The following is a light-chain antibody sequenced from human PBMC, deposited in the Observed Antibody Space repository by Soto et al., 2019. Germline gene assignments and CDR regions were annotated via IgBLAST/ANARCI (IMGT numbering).Light chain of an antibody. CDR3: QQRYNWPQT. J-gene: IGKJ1*01. CDR1: ESVSRT. V-gene: IGKV3-11*01. Sequence: EVVLTQSPATLSLSPGERANLSSRTSESVSRTLAWYQQKSGQAPRLLIYDASNRATGIPTRFSGSGSATDFTLTISSLEPEDFAVYYCQQRYNWPQTFGQGTKVEI. CDR2: DAS.